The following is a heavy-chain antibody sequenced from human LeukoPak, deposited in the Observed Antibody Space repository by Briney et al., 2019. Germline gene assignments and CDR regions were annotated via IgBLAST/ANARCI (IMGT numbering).Heavy chain of an antibody. V-gene: IGHV1-69*05. J-gene: IGHJ6*03. Sequence: SVKVSCKASGGTFSSYAISWVRQAPGQGLEWMGRIIPIFGTANYAQKFQGRVTITTDESTSTAYMELSSLRSEDTAVYYCARVVTARFDYYYYYMDVWGKGTTVTVSS. D-gene: IGHD2-21*02. CDR2: IIPIFGTA. CDR1: GGTFSSYA. CDR3: ARVVTARFDYYYYYMDV.